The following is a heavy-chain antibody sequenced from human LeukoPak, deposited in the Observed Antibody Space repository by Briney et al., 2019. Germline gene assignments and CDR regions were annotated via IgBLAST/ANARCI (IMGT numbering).Heavy chain of an antibody. CDR2: IIPIFGTA. CDR3: ATYYYDSSGYYEDY. D-gene: IGHD3-22*01. Sequence: SVKVSCKASGGTFSSYAISWVRQAPGQGLEWMGGIIPIFGTANYAQKFQGRVTITADEPTSTAYMELSSLRSEDTVVYYCATYYYDSSGYYEDYWGQGTLVTVSS. V-gene: IGHV1-69*13. CDR1: GGTFSSYA. J-gene: IGHJ4*02.